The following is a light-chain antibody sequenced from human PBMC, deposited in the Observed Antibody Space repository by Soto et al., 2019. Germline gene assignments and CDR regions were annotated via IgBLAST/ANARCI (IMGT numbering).Light chain of an antibody. CDR3: QQSYSTPS. Sequence: DIQMTQSPSSLSASVGARVTITCRTSQSISIYLNWYQQKPGKAPMLLSYAASSLQSGVPSRFGGSGSGTEFTLSISSLQPEDFATYYCQQSYSTPSFGGGTKVEIK. V-gene: IGKV1-39*01. CDR2: AAS. CDR1: QSISIY. J-gene: IGKJ4*01.